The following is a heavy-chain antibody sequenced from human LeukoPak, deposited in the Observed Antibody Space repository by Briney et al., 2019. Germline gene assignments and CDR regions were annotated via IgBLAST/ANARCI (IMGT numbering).Heavy chain of an antibody. J-gene: IGHJ1*01. CDR1: GYTFTSYA. D-gene: IGHD2-2*02. CDR2: INAGNGNT. CDR3: ATRLRYCSSTSCYIAEYFQH. Sequence: ASVKVSCKASGYTFTSYAMHWVRQAPGQRLEWMGWINAGNGNTKYSQEFQGRVTITRDTSASTAYMELSSLRSEDTAVYYCATRLRYCSSTSCYIAEYFQHWGQGTLVTVSS. V-gene: IGHV1-3*03.